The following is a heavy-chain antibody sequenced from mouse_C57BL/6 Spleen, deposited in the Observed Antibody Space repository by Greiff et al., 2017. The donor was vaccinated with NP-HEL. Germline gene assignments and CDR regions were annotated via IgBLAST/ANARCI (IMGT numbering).Heavy chain of an antibody. CDR1: GYAFTNYL. V-gene: IGHV1-54*01. D-gene: IGHD1-1*01. J-gene: IGHJ4*01. CDR2: INPGSGGT. CDR3: ARDYYGSSPYYYAMDY. Sequence: VKVVESGAELVRPGTSVKVSCKASGYAFTNYLIEWVKQRPGQGLEWIGVINPGSGGTNYNEKFKGKATLTADKSSSTAYMQLSSLTSEDSAVYFCARDYYGSSPYYYAMDYWGQGTSVTVSS.